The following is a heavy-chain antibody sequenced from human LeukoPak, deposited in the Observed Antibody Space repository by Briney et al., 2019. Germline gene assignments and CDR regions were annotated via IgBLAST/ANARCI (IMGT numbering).Heavy chain of an antibody. Sequence: SQTLSLTCTVSGDSINSGDYYWSWIRQPPGKGLEWIGYIYYSGSTYYNPSLKSRITISVDTSKNQFSLKLSSVTAADTAVYYCARDRSGYDRLDYWGQGTLVTVSS. V-gene: IGHV4-30-4*01. J-gene: IGHJ4*02. CDR3: ARDRSGYDRLDY. CDR2: IYYSGST. D-gene: IGHD5-12*01. CDR1: GDSINSGDYY.